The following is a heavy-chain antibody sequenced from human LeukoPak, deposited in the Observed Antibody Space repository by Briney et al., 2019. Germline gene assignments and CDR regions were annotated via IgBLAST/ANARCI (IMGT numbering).Heavy chain of an antibody. CDR2: INHSGST. Sequence: SETLSLTCAVYGGSFSGYYWSWIRQPPGKGLEWIGEINHSGSTNYNPSLKSRVTISVDTSKNQFSLKLSSVTAADTAVYYCARSPWLGEKRAIDYWGQGTLVTVSS. J-gene: IGHJ4*02. CDR3: ARSPWLGEKRAIDY. V-gene: IGHV4-34*01. D-gene: IGHD3-10*01. CDR1: GGSFSGYY.